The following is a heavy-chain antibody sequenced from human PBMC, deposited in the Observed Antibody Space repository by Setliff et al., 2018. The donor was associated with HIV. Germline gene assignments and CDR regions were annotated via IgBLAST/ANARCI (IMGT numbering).Heavy chain of an antibody. CDR3: ASAGAWQRNALDI. CDR1: GYSFTNHY. Sequence: GASVKVSCKPSGYSFTNHYMHWVRQAPGQGLEWMGVINPTSGSTRNTQKFQGRVAMTRDTSTSTVYMELSSLRSEDTAVYYCASAGAWQRNALDIWGQGTMVTVS. D-gene: IGHD5-12*01. CDR2: INPTSGST. J-gene: IGHJ3*02. V-gene: IGHV1-46*01.